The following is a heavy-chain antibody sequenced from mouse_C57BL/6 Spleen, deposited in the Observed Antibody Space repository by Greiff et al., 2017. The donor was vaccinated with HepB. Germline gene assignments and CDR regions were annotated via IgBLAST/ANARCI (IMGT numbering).Heavy chain of an antibody. CDR3: ARHGTGPNYYAMDY. CDR1: GFTFSSYG. CDR2: ISSGGSYT. Sequence: VQRVESGGDLVKPGGSLKLSCAASGFTFSSYGMSWVRQTPDKRLEWVATISSGGSYTYYPDSVKGRFTISRDNAKNTLYLQMSSLKSEDTAMYYCARHGTGPNYYAMDYWGQGTSVTVSS. J-gene: IGHJ4*01. D-gene: IGHD4-1*01. V-gene: IGHV5-6*01.